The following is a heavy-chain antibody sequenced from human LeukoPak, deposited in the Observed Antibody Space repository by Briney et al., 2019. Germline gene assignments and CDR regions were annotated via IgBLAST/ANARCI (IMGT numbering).Heavy chain of an antibody. J-gene: IGHJ4*02. D-gene: IGHD3-22*01. CDR3: ARVPADSSGYYLLFHFDY. Sequence: GGSLRLSCAASGFSVSRHYMNWVRQAPGKGLEWVSVIDSGGSTYYADSVKGRFTISRDISKNTLYLQMNSLRAEDTAVYSCARVPADSSGYYLLFHFDYWGEGTLVTVSS. V-gene: IGHV3-66*01. CDR2: IDSGGST. CDR1: GFSVSRHY.